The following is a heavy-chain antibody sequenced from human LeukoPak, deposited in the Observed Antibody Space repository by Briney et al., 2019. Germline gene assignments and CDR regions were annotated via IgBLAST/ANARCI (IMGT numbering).Heavy chain of an antibody. V-gene: IGHV1-2*02. CDR3: AGERAYYYDSSGYPLDY. Sequence: ASVKVSCKASGYTFTVYYMHWVRQAPGQGLEWMGWINPNSGGTNYAQKFQGRVTMTRDTSISTAYMELSRLRSDDTAVYYCAGERAYYYDSSGYPLDYWGQGTLVTVSS. J-gene: IGHJ4*02. CDR2: INPNSGGT. CDR1: GYTFTVYY. D-gene: IGHD3-22*01.